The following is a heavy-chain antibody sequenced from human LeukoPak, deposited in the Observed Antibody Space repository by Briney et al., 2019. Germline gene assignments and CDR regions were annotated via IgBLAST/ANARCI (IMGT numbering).Heavy chain of an antibody. J-gene: IGHJ2*01. V-gene: IGHV4-4*07. CDR1: GASISNYY. Sequence: SETLSLTCTVSGASISNYYWSWIRPPAGKGLEWIGRISTSGSTNYNPSLKSRVTMSVDTSKNQFSLKLSSVTAADKALYYCARGIWEMATIPYWYFDIWGRGTLVTVSS. D-gene: IGHD5-24*01. CDR2: ISTSGST. CDR3: ARGIWEMATIPYWYFDI.